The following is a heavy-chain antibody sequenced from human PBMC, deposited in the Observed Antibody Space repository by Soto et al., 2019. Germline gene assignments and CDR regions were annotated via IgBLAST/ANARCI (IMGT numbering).Heavy chain of an antibody. J-gene: IGHJ4*01. CDR2: ISDDGSKK. D-gene: IGHD6-19*01. CDR3: AGGRQPSSWFLRGFDY. Sequence: QVQLVESGGGVVQPGRSLRLSCAASGLTFIRHAMHWVRQVPGKGLEWVAAISDDGSKKHYVDSVQGRFAISRDKSRNTVFLQMNSLRAADTADYFCAGGRQPSSWFLRGFDYSGDGTLVAASS. CDR1: GLTFIRHA. V-gene: IGHV3-30*09.